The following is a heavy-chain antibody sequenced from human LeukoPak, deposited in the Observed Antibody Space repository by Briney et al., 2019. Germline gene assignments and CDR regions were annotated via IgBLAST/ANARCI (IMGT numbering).Heavy chain of an antibody. CDR2: IYYSGST. V-gene: IGHV4-61*01. Sequence: SEILSLTCTVSGGSVSSGSYYWSWIRQPPGKGLEWIGYIYYSGSTNYNPSLKSRVTISVDTSKNQFSLKLSSVTAADTAVYYCAREVIAARPGGYFDYWGQGTLVTVSS. CDR3: AREVIAARPGGYFDY. D-gene: IGHD6-6*01. CDR1: GGSVSSGSYY. J-gene: IGHJ4*02.